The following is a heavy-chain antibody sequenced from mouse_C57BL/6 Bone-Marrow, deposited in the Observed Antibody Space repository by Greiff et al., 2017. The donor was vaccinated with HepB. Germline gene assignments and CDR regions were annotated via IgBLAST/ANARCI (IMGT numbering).Heavy chain of an antibody. J-gene: IGHJ1*03. CDR3: AKEFITTVVSYWYFDV. CDR1: GFTFSSYG. V-gene: IGHV5-6*02. CDR2: ISSGGSYT. Sequence: EVMLVESGGDLVKPGGSLTLSCAASGFTFSSYGMSWVRQTPDKRLEWVATISSGGSYTYYPDSVKGRFTISRDNAKNTLYLQMSSLKSEDTAMYYCAKEFITTVVSYWYFDVWGTGTTVTVSS. D-gene: IGHD1-1*01.